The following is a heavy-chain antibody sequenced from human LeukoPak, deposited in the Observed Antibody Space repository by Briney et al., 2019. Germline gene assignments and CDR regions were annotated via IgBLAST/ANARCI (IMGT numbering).Heavy chain of an antibody. V-gene: IGHV1-18*01. CDR3: ARDSGYGDYVGTESFDY. Sequence: GASVKVSCKASGGTFSSYAISWVRQAPGQGLEWMGWISAYNGNTNYAQKLQGRVTMTTDTSTSTAYMELRSLRSDDTAVYYCARDSGYGDYVGTESFDYWGQGTLVTVSS. CDR2: ISAYNGNT. CDR1: GGTFSSYA. J-gene: IGHJ4*02. D-gene: IGHD4-17*01.